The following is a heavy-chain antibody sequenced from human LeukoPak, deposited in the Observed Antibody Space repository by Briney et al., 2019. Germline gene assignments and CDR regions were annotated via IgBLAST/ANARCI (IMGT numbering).Heavy chain of an antibody. V-gene: IGHV4-39*01. J-gene: IGHJ4*02. Sequence: SETLSLTCTVSGGSIRRSSYHWGWIRQPPGKRLEWIGSIYHSGSTYYNPSLKSRVTISVDTSNNQFSLKLSSVTAADTAVYYCARLPLCSGGSCYSGGFDYWGQGTLVTVSS. CDR2: IYHSGST. D-gene: IGHD2-15*01. CDR1: GGSIRRSSYH. CDR3: ARLPLCSGGSCYSGGFDY.